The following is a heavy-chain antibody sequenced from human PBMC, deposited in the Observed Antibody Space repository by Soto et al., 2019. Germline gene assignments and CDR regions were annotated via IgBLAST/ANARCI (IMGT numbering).Heavy chain of an antibody. CDR2: ISYDGSSK. V-gene: IGHV3-30*03. D-gene: IGHD1-26*01. Sequence: QVQLVESGGGVVQPGRSLRLSCAASGFTFSSYGMHWVRQAPGKGLEWVAVISYDGSSKYYADSVTGRLTNSRDNSKNTLYLQMNSPNAADTAVYYCATVKGIVGATPHYWGQGTLVTVSS. J-gene: IGHJ4*02. CDR1: GFTFSSYG. CDR3: ATVKGIVGATPHY.